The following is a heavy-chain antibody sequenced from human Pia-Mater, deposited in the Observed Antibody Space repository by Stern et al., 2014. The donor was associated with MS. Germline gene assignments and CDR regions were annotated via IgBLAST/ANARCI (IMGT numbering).Heavy chain of an antibody. CDR3: ALRRSYYVY. CDR2: LIPFFGAT. J-gene: IGHJ4*02. CDR1: GDTFSSYA. D-gene: IGHD1-26*01. V-gene: IGHV1-69*01. Sequence: QMQLVQSGAEVKKPGSSVKVSCKASGDTFSSYALSWVRQAPGQGLEWMGGLIPFFGATRYAQKFQGRVTIPPEESTGTAFLELSSLTSEDTAVYYCALRRSYYVYWGQGTLVTVSS.